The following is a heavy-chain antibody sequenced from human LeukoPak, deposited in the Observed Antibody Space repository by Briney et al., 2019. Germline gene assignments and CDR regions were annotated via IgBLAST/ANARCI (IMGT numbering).Heavy chain of an antibody. J-gene: IGHJ6*02. D-gene: IGHD2-15*01. CDR3: AREDCSGGSCSYYYGMDV. Sequence: ASVTVSCKASGYTFTSYAMHWVRQAPGQRLEWMGWINAGNGNTKYSQKFQGRVTITRDTSASTAYMELSSLRSEDTAVYYCAREDCSGGSCSYYYGMDVWGQGTTVTVSS. CDR2: INAGNGNT. CDR1: GYTFTSYA. V-gene: IGHV1-3*01.